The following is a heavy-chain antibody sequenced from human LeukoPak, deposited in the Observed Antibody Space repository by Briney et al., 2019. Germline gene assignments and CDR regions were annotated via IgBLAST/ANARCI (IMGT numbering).Heavy chain of an antibody. V-gene: IGHV3-74*01. D-gene: IGHD6-19*01. Sequence: GGSLRLSCAASGFTFRNYWMHWVRQAPGKGLEWVSRIKPDGSITAYADSVKGRFTISRDNAKNTLYLQTSSLRAEDTAVYYCATDRRWTAGTPHYWGQGTLVTVSS. CDR2: IKPDGSIT. J-gene: IGHJ4*02. CDR1: GFTFRNYW. CDR3: ATDRRWTAGTPHY.